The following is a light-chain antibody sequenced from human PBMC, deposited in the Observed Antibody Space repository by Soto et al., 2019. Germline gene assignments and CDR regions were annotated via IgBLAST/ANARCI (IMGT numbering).Light chain of an antibody. V-gene: IGKV2-30*01. CDR2: KVS. CDR3: MQGTNPFT. Sequence: VLTQTPLSLLVTLCQPASISCRSSQSLVFSDGNTFLNWFQQRPGQSPSRLIYKVSNRDSGVPDRFSGSGSGTDFTLKISSVAAEDVGIYYCMQGTNPFTFGQGTRLEIK. J-gene: IGKJ5*01. CDR1: QSLVFSDGNTF.